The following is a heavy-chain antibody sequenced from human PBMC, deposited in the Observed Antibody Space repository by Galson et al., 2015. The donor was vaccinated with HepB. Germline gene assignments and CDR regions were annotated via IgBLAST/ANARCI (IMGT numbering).Heavy chain of an antibody. CDR3: ASPGYSSSWYGATYYYGMDV. D-gene: IGHD6-13*01. CDR1: GFIFSSYW. J-gene: IGHJ6*02. Sequence: SLRLSCAASGFIFSSYWMSWVRQAPGKGLEWVANIKQDGSEKYYVDSVKGRFTISRDNAKNSLYLQMNSLRAEDTAVYYCASPGYSSSWYGATYYYGMDVWGQGTTVTVSS. V-gene: IGHV3-7*03. CDR2: IKQDGSEK.